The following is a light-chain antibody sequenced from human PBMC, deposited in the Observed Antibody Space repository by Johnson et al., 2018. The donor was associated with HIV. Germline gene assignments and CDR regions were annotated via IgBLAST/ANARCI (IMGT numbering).Light chain of an antibody. CDR1: SSNIGKNY. Sequence: QAVLTQPPSVSAAPGQKVTISCSGSSSNIGKNYVSWYQSLPGTAPKLLIYENNRRPSGIPYRFSGSKSGTSANLALTRLQPGDEADYYCGTWDVSLSAYGFGTGTGVTVL. V-gene: IGLV1-51*01. CDR2: ENN. J-gene: IGLJ1*01. CDR3: GTWDVSLSAYG.